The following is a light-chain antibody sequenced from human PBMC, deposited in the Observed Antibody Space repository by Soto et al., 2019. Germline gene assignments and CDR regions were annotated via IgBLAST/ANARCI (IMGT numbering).Light chain of an antibody. CDR1: QGISSW. CDR3: QQTTSFPLT. J-gene: IGKJ4*01. Sequence: DIQMTQSPSFVSASVGDRVTITCRASQGISSWLAWNQHKPGRAPKLLIHAASSLESGVPSRFSGSGSGTDFTLIISSLQPEDFATYYCQQTTSFPLTFGGGTKVEIK. V-gene: IGKV1-12*01. CDR2: AAS.